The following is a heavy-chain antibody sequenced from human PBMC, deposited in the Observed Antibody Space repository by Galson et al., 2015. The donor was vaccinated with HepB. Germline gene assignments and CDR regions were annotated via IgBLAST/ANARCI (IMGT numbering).Heavy chain of an antibody. Sequence: SCKVSGYTLTELSMHWVRQAPGKGLEWMGGFDPEDGETIYAQKFQGRVTMTEDTSTDTAYMELSSLRSEDTAVYYCATDRRYYDSSGYYDWDFDYWGQGTLVTVSS. J-gene: IGHJ4*02. CDR2: FDPEDGET. D-gene: IGHD3-22*01. CDR1: GYTLTELS. CDR3: ATDRRYYDSSGYYDWDFDY. V-gene: IGHV1-24*01.